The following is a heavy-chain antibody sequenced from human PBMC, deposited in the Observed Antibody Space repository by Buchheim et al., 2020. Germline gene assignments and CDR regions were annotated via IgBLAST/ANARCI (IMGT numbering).Heavy chain of an antibody. V-gene: IGHV3-7*04. J-gene: IGHJ6*02. CDR2: IKQDGSEK. CDR3: ARDHDFWSGYENYFYYGMDV. D-gene: IGHD3-3*01. Sequence: EVQLVESGGGLVQPGGSLRLSCATSGFTFSSYWMSWVRQAPGKGLEWAANIKQDGSEKYYVDSVKGRFTISRDNAKNSLYLQMNSLRAEDTAMYYCARDHDFWSGYENYFYYGMDVWGQGTT. CDR1: GFTFSSYW.